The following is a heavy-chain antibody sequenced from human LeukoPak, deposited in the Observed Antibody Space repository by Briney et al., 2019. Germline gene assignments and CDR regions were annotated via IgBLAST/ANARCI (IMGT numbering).Heavy chain of an antibody. Sequence: PSETLSLTCTVSGGSISSYYWSWIRQPPGKGLEWIGYIYYSGSTNYNPSLKSRVTISVDTSKNQFSLKLSSVTAADTAVYYCARFGRTHYYYGMDVWGQGTLVTVSS. J-gene: IGHJ6*02. CDR3: ARFGRTHYYYGMDV. D-gene: IGHD1-14*01. V-gene: IGHV4-59*08. CDR1: GGSISSYY. CDR2: IYYSGST.